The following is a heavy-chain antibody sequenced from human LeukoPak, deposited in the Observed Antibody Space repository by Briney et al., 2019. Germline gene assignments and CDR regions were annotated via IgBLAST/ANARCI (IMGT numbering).Heavy chain of an antibody. Sequence: ASVKVSCKASGYAVTTFGIMWVRQAPGQGREGMGWISTSKTYTRYAQKVQGRATLTTDPATSTAYLDLTSLTSADTAVYFCARASDTSWPFDFWGQGTQVTVSS. J-gene: IGHJ4*02. V-gene: IGHV1-18*01. CDR2: ISTSKTYT. CDR3: ARASDTSWPFDF. D-gene: IGHD2-2*01. CDR1: GYAVTTFG.